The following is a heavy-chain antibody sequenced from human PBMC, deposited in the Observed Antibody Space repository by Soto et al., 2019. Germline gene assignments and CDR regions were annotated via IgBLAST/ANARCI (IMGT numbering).Heavy chain of an antibody. V-gene: IGHV3-30*18. CDR2: ISYDGRNK. CDR3: AKDAPYYYDSSGYYGPFDY. J-gene: IGHJ4*02. D-gene: IGHD3-22*01. Sequence: ESGGGVVQPGRSLRLSCAASGFTLGSYGINWVRQAPGKGLEWVELISYDGRNKYYADSVKGRFTISRDNSKNTLYLQMNSLRAEDTAMYYCAKDAPYYYDSSGYYGPFDYWGQGTLVTVSS. CDR1: GFTLGSYG.